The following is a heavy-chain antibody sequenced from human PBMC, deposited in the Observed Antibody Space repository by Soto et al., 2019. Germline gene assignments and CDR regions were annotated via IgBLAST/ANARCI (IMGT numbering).Heavy chain of an antibody. CDR3: ARVLPVYDYIWGSYRPNWFDP. CDR2: IYYSGST. D-gene: IGHD3-16*02. CDR1: GGSISSYY. V-gene: IGHV4-59*01. Sequence: SETLSLTCTVSGGSISSYYWSWIRQPPGKGLEWIGYIYYSGSTNYNPSLKSRVNISVDTSKNQFSLKLSSVTAADTAVYYCARVLPVYDYIWGSYRPNWFDPWGQGTLVTVSS. J-gene: IGHJ5*02.